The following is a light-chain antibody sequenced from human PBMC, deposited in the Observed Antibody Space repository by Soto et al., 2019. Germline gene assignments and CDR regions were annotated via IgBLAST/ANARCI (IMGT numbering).Light chain of an antibody. CDR1: NSNIGAGSG. Sequence: QPVLTQPPSVTGAPGQRVTISCTGNNSNIGAGSGVNWYQQFPDKAPKLLIYANTHRPSGVPDRFSGSTSATSASLAITGLQTQDEADYSCQSFDSSLTGLIFGGGTKLTVL. V-gene: IGLV1-40*01. CDR3: QSFDSSLTGLI. J-gene: IGLJ2*01. CDR2: ANT.